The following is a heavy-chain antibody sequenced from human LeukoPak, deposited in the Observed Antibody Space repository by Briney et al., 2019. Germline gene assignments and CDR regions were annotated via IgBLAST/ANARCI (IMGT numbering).Heavy chain of an antibody. CDR2: MNPNSGNT. CDR3: ARGRGRFLEWLTARDYYYYGMDV. V-gene: IGHV1-8*01. J-gene: IGHJ6*02. Sequence: ASVKVSCKASGYTFTSYDINWVRQATRQGLEWMGWMNPNSGNTGYPHKFQGRVTMTRTTSISTAYMELSSLRSEDTAVYYCARGRGRFLEWLTARDYYYYGMDVWGQGTTVTVSS. D-gene: IGHD3-3*01. CDR1: GYTFTSYD.